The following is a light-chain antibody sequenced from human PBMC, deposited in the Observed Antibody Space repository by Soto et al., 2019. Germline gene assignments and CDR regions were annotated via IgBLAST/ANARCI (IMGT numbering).Light chain of an antibody. CDR2: GNS. CDR1: SSNIGAGYD. J-gene: IGLJ2*01. Sequence: QSVLTQPPSVSGAPGQRVTISCTGSSSNIGAGYDVHWYQQLPGTAPKLLIYGNSNRPSGVPDRFSGSKSGTSASLAITGLQAEDEADYYFQSYDGSLSGSVFGGDTKLTVL. CDR3: QSYDGSLSGSV. V-gene: IGLV1-40*01.